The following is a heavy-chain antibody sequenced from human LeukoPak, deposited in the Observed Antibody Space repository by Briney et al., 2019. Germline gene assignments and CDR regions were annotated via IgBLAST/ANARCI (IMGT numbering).Heavy chain of an antibody. V-gene: IGHV1-2*06. D-gene: IGHD2/OR15-2a*01. Sequence: GASVKVSCKASGYTFTAYYIHWVRQAPGQGLEWMGRINPNSGGTEYAQKFQGRVTLTRHTSISTAYMELIRLRSDDTAVYYCAIFYAPDRGIESQNLVTVYWGQGTLVSVSS. CDR3: AIFYAPDRGIESQNLVTVY. J-gene: IGHJ4*02. CDR1: GYTFTAYY. CDR2: INPNSGGT.